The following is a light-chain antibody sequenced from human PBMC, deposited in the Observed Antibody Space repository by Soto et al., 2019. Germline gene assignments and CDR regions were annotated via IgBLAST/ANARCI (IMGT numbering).Light chain of an antibody. V-gene: IGKV1-5*01. J-gene: IGKJ1*01. CDR2: DAS. Sequence: DIQMTPSPSTLSASVVDRVTITCRASQSISSWLAWYQQKPGKAPKLLIYDASSLESGVPSRFSGSGSGTEFTLTISSLQPDDLATDYCQQYNSYPWTCGQGTKVDIK. CDR3: QQYNSYPWT. CDR1: QSISSW.